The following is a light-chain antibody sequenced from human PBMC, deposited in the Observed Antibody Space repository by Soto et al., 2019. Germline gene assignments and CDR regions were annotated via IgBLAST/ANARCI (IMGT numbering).Light chain of an antibody. CDR1: QSVSSSY. CDR3: QQYGSTYT. CDR2: GAS. J-gene: IGKJ2*01. V-gene: IGKV3-20*01. Sequence: EIVLTQSPGTLSLSPGERATLSCRASQSVSSSYLAWYQQKPGQAPRLLIYGASSRATGIPDRFSGSGSGPDFTLTISRMEPEDFAVYSCQQYGSTYTFGQGNKLEIK.